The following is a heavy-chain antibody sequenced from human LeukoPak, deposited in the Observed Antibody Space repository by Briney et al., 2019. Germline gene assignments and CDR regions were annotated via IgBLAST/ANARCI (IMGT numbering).Heavy chain of an antibody. J-gene: IGHJ4*02. CDR1: GGSISSYY. CDR3: ARAIDYGDIYFDY. Sequence: SETLSLTCTVSGGSISSYYWSWIRQPPGKGLEWIGYIYYSGSTNYNPSLKSRVTISVDTSKNQFSLKLSSVTAADTAVYYCARAIDYGDIYFDYWGQGTLVTVSS. CDR2: IYYSGST. V-gene: IGHV4-59*08. D-gene: IGHD4-17*01.